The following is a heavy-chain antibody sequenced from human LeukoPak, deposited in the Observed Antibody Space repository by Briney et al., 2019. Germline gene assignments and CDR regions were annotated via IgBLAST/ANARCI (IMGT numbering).Heavy chain of an antibody. V-gene: IGHV3-11*01. CDR1: GFTVSSNY. J-gene: IGHJ3*02. Sequence: TGGSLRLSCAASGFTVSSNYMSWVRQAPGKGLEWVSYISSSGSTIYYADSVKGRFTISRDNAKNSLYLQINSLRAEDTAVYYCARVPYYYDSSGVAFDIWGQGTMVTVSS. CDR3: ARVPYYYDSSGVAFDI. D-gene: IGHD3-22*01. CDR2: ISSSGSTI.